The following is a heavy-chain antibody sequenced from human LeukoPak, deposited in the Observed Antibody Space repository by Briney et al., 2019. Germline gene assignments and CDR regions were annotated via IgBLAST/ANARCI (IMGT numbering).Heavy chain of an antibody. CDR3: ARDIVVVVAAPGYFDY. CDR2: ISSSSGTI. CDR1: GFTFSSYS. D-gene: IGHD2-15*01. J-gene: IGHJ4*02. V-gene: IGHV3-48*02. Sequence: GGSLRLSCAAPGFTFSSYSMNWVRQAPGKGLEWVSYISSSSGTIYYADSVKGRFTISRDNAKNSLYLQMNSLRDEDTAVYYCARDIVVVVAAPGYFDYWGQGTLVTVSS.